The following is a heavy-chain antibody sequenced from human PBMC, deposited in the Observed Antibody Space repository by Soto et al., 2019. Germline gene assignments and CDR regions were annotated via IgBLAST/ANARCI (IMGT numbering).Heavy chain of an antibody. J-gene: IGHJ4*02. CDR2: IIPLLSTS. Sequence: QVQLVQSGAEVKKPGSSVKVSCKASGGPFSNDIITWVRQAPGQGLEWMGRIIPLLSTSTYAQKFQGRLTITADSSTCTAYMELNNLRSEDTAVYYCARDSPIGSTFSGYDAIDYWGQVTRITVSS. CDR3: ARDSPIGSTFSGYDAIDY. D-gene: IGHD5-12*01. CDR1: GGPFSNDI. V-gene: IGHV1-69*08.